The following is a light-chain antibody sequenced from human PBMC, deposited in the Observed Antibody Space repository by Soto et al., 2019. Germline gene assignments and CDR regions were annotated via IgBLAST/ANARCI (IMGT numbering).Light chain of an antibody. Sequence: DIQMTQSPSSLSASVGDRVTITCRASQSISDYLNWYQQKPGKAPKLLIHAASSLQSGVPSRFSGSGSETDFTLTISSLQPEDFATYYCQQSYNTLLYTFGQGTKLEIK. V-gene: IGKV1-39*01. CDR2: AAS. J-gene: IGKJ2*01. CDR3: QQSYNTLLYT. CDR1: QSISDY.